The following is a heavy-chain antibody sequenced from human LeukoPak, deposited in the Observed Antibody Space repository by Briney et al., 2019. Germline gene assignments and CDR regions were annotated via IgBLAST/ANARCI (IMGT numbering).Heavy chain of an antibody. V-gene: IGHV3-74*01. J-gene: IGHJ4*02. CDR1: GFSFSTYW. CDR3: ARDVWGDIDGFFES. D-gene: IGHD5-12*01. Sequence: GGSLRLPCAASGFSFSTYWMHWVRQVPGKGLEWVARINIDGRSASYPESVKGRFTISRDNAKNTLYLQMNSLRVEDTALYYCARDVWGDIDGFFESWGQGTLVTVSS. CDR2: INIDGRSA.